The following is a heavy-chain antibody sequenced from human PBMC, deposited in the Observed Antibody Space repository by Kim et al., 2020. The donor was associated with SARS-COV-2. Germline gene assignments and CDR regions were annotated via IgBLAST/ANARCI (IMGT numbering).Heavy chain of an antibody. CDR3: ARGRKHIVVVTATPGAFDI. D-gene: IGHD2-21*02. CDR1: GGSFSGYY. Sequence: SETLSLTCAVYGGSFSGYYWSWIRQPPGKGLEWIGEINHSGSTNYNPSLKSRVTISVDTSKNQFSLKLSSVTAADTAVYYCARGRKHIVVVTATPGAFDIWGQGTMVTVSS. V-gene: IGHV4-34*01. J-gene: IGHJ3*02. CDR2: INHSGST.